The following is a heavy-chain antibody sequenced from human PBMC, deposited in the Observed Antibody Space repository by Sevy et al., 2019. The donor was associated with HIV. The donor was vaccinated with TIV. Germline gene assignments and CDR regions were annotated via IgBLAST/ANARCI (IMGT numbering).Heavy chain of an antibody. V-gene: IGHV3-21*01. Sequence: GGSLRLSCAASGFTFSSYSMNWVRQAPGKGLEWVTSISSSSRYIYYVDSVKGRFTVSRDNSKNSLYLQMNSLRAEDTAVYYSARDLSAHIDYYSMDVWGQGTTVTYSS. CDR2: ISSSSRYI. J-gene: IGHJ6*02. D-gene: IGHD1-26*01. CDR1: GFTFSSYS. CDR3: ARDLSAHIDYYSMDV.